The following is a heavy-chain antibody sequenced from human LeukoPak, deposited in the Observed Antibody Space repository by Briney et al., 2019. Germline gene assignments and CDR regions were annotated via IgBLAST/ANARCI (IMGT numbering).Heavy chain of an antibody. D-gene: IGHD4-11*01. CDR1: GFTVSSKY. CDR2: IYSGGST. CDR3: ARAPTVTGSYNYYYMDV. Sequence: GGSLRLSCAASGFTVSSKYMSWVRQAPGKGLEWVSVIYSGGSTYYADSVKGRFTISRDNSKNTLYLQMNSLRAEDTAVYYCARAPTVTGSYNYYYMDVWGKGTTVTVSS. V-gene: IGHV3-53*01. J-gene: IGHJ6*03.